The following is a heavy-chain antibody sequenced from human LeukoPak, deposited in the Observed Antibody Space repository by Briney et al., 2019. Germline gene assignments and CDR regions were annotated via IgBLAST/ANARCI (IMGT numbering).Heavy chain of an antibody. CDR1: GYSISSGYY. CDR3: ARALSYCSSTSCYNNWFDP. D-gene: IGHD2-2*02. V-gene: IGHV4-38-2*02. Sequence: SETLSLTCTVSGYSISSGYYWGWIRQPPGRGLEWIGSIYHSGSTYYNPSLKSRVTISVDTSKNQFSLKLSSVTAADTAVYYCARALSYCSSTSCYNNWFDPWGQGTLVTVSS. CDR2: IYHSGST. J-gene: IGHJ5*02.